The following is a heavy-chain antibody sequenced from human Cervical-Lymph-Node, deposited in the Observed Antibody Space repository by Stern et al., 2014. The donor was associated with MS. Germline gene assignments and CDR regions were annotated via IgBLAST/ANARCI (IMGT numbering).Heavy chain of an antibody. CDR1: GYSFNIYW. V-gene: IGHV5-51*01. Sequence: VQLGQSGAEVKKPGESLTISCKGFGYSFNIYWIAWVRQRPGKGLEWMGIIYPDDSDTGYSPSFQGQVTFSVAKSIYTAYLQWSSLKPSETATYFCARRGMDVWGQGTSVTVSS. CDR3: ARRGMDV. J-gene: IGHJ6*02. CDR2: IYPDDSDT.